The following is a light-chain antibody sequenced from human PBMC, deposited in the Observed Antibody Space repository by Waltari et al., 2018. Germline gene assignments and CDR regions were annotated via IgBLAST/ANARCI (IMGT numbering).Light chain of an antibody. CDR2: AAS. CDR3: QQSYSTPT. J-gene: IGKJ4*01. Sequence: DIQMTQSPSSLSASVGDRVTITCRASQGISRYLNWYQQKPGKAPKLLIYAASSLQRGVPSRCSGSGSGTDFTLNISSLQPEDCATYYCQQSYSTPTFGGGTKVEIK. V-gene: IGKV1-39*01. CDR1: QGISRY.